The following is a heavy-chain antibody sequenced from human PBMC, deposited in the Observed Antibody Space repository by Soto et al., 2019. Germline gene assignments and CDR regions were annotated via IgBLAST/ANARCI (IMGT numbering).Heavy chain of an antibody. CDR1: GYTFTGYY. CDR2: INPNSGGT. V-gene: IGHV1-2*02. D-gene: IGHD6-13*01. Sequence: ASVKVSCKASGYTFTGYYMHWVRQAPGQGLEWMGWINPNSGGTNYAQKFQGRVTMTRDTSISTAYMELSRLRSDDTAVYYCAREGIGRWYGTYYYYGMDVWGQGTTVTVSS. J-gene: IGHJ6*02. CDR3: AREGIGRWYGTYYYYGMDV.